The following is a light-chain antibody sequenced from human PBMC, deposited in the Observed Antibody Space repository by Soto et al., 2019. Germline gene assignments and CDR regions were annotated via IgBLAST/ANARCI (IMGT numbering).Light chain of an antibody. Sequence: DIQMTQSPSTLSASVGDRVTITCRASQRISSWLAWYQQKPGTAPNLLIYKASTLQSGVPSRFSGSGSGTEFTFTISSLQPDDSATYYCQQYNDNWTFGQGTKV. CDR2: KAS. CDR1: QRISSW. V-gene: IGKV1-5*03. CDR3: QQYNDNWT. J-gene: IGKJ1*01.